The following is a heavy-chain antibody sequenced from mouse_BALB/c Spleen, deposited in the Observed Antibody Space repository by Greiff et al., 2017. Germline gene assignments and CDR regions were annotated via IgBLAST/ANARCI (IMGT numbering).Heavy chain of an antibody. Sequence: VKVVESGPELVKPGASVKISCKASGYAFSSSWMNWVKQRPGQGLEWIGRIYPGDGDTNYNGKFKGKATLTADKSSSTAYMQLSSLTSVDSAVYFCARGLRGDFDVWGAGTTVTVSS. V-gene: IGHV1-82*01. CDR1: GYAFSSSW. D-gene: IGHD3-1*01. J-gene: IGHJ1*01. CDR2: IYPGDGDT. CDR3: ARGLRGDFDV.